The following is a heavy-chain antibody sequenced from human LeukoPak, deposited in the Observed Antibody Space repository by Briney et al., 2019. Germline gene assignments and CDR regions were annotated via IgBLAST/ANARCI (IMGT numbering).Heavy chain of an antibody. CDR2: VSWNSGSI. Sequence: GMSLRLSCAASAFTFDDYAMHWDRHAPGQGLEWVSGVSWNSGSIGYADSVKGRFTISRDSAKNSLYLQMNSLRAEDTALYYCAKISQRSFDYWGQGTLVTVSS. CDR3: AKISQRSFDY. CDR1: AFTFDDYA. D-gene: IGHD6-25*01. V-gene: IGHV3-9*01. J-gene: IGHJ4*02.